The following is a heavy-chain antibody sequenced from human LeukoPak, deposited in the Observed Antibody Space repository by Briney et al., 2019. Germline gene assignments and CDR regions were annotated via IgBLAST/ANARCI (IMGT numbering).Heavy chain of an antibody. CDR3: ATGLSGYYYQSGHFDY. D-gene: IGHD3-22*01. CDR2: FDPEDGET. CDR1: GYTLTELS. J-gene: IGHJ4*02. V-gene: IGHV1-24*01. Sequence: ASVKVSCKVSGYTLTELSMHWVRQAPGKGLEWMGGFDPEDGETIYDQKFQGRVTMTEDTSTDTDYMELRSLRSEDTAVYYCATGLSGYYYQSGHFDYWGQGTLVTVSS.